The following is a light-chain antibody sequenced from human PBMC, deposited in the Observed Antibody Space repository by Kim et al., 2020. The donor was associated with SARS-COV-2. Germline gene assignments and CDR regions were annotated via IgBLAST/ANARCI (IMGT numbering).Light chain of an antibody. V-gene: IGLV3-19*01. CDR3: NSRDSSGNHLV. Sequence: GTTVRIRCQGDSLRSYYASWYQQKPGQAPIFVIYGENNRPSWIPDRFSGSSSGNTASLTITGAQEEDEGDYYCNSRDSSGNHLVFGGGTKVTVL. CDR2: GEN. CDR1: SLRSYY. J-gene: IGLJ3*02.